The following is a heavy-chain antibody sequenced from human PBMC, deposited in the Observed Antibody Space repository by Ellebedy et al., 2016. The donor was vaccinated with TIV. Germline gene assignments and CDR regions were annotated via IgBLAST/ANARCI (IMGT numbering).Heavy chain of an antibody. Sequence: SETLSLTXTVSGGSISNFYWNWIRQPPGKGLEWIGYINYSGSTNYNASLKSRVTISVDTSKNQFSLNLNYVTAADTAVYYCARDRRVTEFSTGSTSYTGDWSFDLWGRGTPVAVSS. CDR2: INYSGST. CDR3: ARDRRVTEFSTGSTSYTGDWSFDL. V-gene: IGHV4-59*01. D-gene: IGHD3/OR15-3a*01. J-gene: IGHJ2*01. CDR1: GGSISNFY.